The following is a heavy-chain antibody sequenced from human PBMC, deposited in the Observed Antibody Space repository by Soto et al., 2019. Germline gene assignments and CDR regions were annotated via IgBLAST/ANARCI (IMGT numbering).Heavy chain of an antibody. D-gene: IGHD3-10*01. CDR3: ASSYYYGSGSYRRFFDY. Sequence: SETLSLTCTVSGGSISSGGYYWSWIRQHPGKGLEWIGYIYYSGSTYYNPSLKSRVTISVDTSKNQFSLKLSSVTAADTAVYYCASSYYYGSGSYRRFFDYWGQGTLVTVSS. V-gene: IGHV4-31*03. J-gene: IGHJ4*02. CDR1: GGSISSGGYY. CDR2: IYYSGST.